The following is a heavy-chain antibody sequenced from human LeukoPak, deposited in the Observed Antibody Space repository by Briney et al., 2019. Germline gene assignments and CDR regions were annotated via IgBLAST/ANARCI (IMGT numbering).Heavy chain of an antibody. D-gene: IGHD3-22*01. CDR2: IFYSGST. J-gene: IGHJ6*03. V-gene: IGHV4-59*08. Sequence: SETLSLTCTVSGGSISPYSWSWIRQPPGKGREWIGYIFYSGSTNSNPSLKSRVTISVATSKNEFYLELSSVTAADTAVYYCARDYHDTSGYNYVGGYYYMDVWGKGTTVTVSS. CDR1: GGSISPYS. CDR3: ARDYHDTSGYNYVGGYYYMDV.